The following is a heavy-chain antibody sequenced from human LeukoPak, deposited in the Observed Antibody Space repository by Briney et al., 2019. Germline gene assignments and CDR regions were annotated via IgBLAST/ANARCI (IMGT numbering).Heavy chain of an antibody. Sequence: PSETLSLTCTVSGGSIRSSYYYWGWIRQPPGKGLEWIGSIYDSGSTYYNPSLKSRVTISVDTSKNQFSLKLNSVTAADTAVYYCARGYYDSSPGDWGQGTLVTVSS. J-gene: IGHJ4*02. CDR2: IYDSGST. D-gene: IGHD3-22*01. CDR3: ARGYYDSSPGD. CDR1: GGSIRSSYYY. V-gene: IGHV4-39*01.